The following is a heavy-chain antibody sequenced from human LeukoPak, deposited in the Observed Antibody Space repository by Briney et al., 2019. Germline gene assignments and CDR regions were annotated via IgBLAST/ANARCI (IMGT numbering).Heavy chain of an antibody. D-gene: IGHD3-22*01. CDR3: ARDMEPTYYYDSSGFLL. V-gene: IGHV7-4-1*02. Sequence: ASVKVSCKASGYTFTSYSMNWVRQPPGQGVEWMGWINTNTGNPTYAQGFTGRFVFSLDTSVSTAYLQISSLKAEDTAVYYCARDMEPTYYYDSSGFLLWGQGTMVTVSS. CDR2: INTNTGNP. J-gene: IGHJ3*01. CDR1: GYTFTSYS.